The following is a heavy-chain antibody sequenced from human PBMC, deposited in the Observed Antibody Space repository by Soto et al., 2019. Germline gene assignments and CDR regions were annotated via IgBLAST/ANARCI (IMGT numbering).Heavy chain of an antibody. Sequence: GASVKVSCKASGYTFTGYYMHWVRQAPGQGLGWMGWINPNSGGTNYAQKFQGWVTMTRDTSISTAYMELSRLRSDDTAVYYCARDYEWGVYGMDVWGQGTTVTVS. V-gene: IGHV1-2*04. CDR1: GYTFTGYY. CDR2: INPNSGGT. CDR3: ARDYEWGVYGMDV. D-gene: IGHD1-26*01. J-gene: IGHJ6*02.